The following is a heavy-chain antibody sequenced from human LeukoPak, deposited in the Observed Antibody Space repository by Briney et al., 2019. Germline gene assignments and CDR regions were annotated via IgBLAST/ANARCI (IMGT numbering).Heavy chain of an antibody. J-gene: IGHJ3*02. CDR1: GGSISSNY. CDR3: ARASSGRFTPNVNAFDI. CDR2: LYYSGST. D-gene: IGHD6-19*01. V-gene: IGHV4-59*01. Sequence: SETLSLTCTVSGGSISSNYWSWIRQPPGKGLEWIGYLYYSGSTNYNPSLKSRVTISVDTSKNQFSLKLSSVTAADTAVYYCARASSGRFTPNVNAFDIWGQGTMVTVSS.